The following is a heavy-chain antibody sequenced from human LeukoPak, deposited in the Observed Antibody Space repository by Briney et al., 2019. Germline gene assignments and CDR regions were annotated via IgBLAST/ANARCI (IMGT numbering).Heavy chain of an antibody. Sequence: GGSLRLSCAASRFTFSSYAMHWVRQAPGKGLEWVAYIRYDGNNKKYVDSVQGRFTVSRDNSKDTLYLQMNSLGAEDTAVYYCVKGDDCGANTRLPKYNWFDPWGQGTLVTVSS. CDR2: IRYDGNNK. V-gene: IGHV3-30*02. D-gene: IGHD4-23*01. CDR1: RFTFSSYA. J-gene: IGHJ5*02. CDR3: VKGDDCGANTRLPKYNWFDP.